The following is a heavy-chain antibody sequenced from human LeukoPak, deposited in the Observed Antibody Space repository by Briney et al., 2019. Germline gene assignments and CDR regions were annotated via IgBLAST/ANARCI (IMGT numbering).Heavy chain of an antibody. V-gene: IGHV5-51*01. J-gene: IGHJ4*02. D-gene: IGHD6-6*01. CDR1: GYSFTSYW. Sequence: PGESLKISCKGSGYSFTSYWIGWVRQMPGKGLEWMGIIYPGDSDTTYSPSFQGQVTMSADKSISTAFLQWTSLKASDTATYYCARPPGSTSSVLAYWGQGTPVSVSS. CDR2: IYPGDSDT. CDR3: ARPPGSTSSVLAY.